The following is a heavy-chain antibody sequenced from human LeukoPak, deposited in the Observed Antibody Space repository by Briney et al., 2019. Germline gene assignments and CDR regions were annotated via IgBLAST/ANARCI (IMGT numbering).Heavy chain of an antibody. D-gene: IGHD3-22*01. J-gene: IGHJ4*02. Sequence: VASVKVSCKASGYTSTGYYMHWVRQAPGQGLEWMGWINPNSGGTNYAQKFQGRVTMTRDTSISTAYMELSRLRSDDTAVYYCARGSPYYYDSSGYLNYWGQGTLVTVSS. CDR3: ARGSPYYYDSSGYLNY. CDR2: INPNSGGT. CDR1: GYTSTGYY. V-gene: IGHV1-2*02.